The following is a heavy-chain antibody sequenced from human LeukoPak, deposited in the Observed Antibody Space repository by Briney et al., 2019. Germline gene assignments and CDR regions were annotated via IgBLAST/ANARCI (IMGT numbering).Heavy chain of an antibody. J-gene: IGHJ4*02. CDR2: ISYDGSNK. Sequence: GGSLRLSCAASGFTFSSYGMHWVRQAPGKGLEWVAVISYDGSNKYYADSVKGRFTISRDNSKNTLYLQMNSLRAEDTAVYYCAKDGGGDYSVDYWGQGTLVTVSS. CDR1: GFTFSSYG. D-gene: IGHD4-11*01. CDR3: AKDGGGDYSVDY. V-gene: IGHV3-30*18.